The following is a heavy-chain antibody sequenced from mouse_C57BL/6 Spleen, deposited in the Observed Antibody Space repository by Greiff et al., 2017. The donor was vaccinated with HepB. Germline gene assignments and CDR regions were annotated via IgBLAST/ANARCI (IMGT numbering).Heavy chain of an antibody. Sequence: EVKLMESGGGLVQPGGSLSLSCAASGFTFTDYYMSWVRQPPGKALEWLGVIRNKANGYTTEYSASVKGRFTISRDNSQSILYLQMNALSAEDSATYYCASHYYPYYYAMDYWGQGTSVTVSS. CDR3: ASHYYPYYYAMDY. CDR1: GFTFTDYY. CDR2: IRNKANGYTT. D-gene: IGHD1-2*01. J-gene: IGHJ4*01. V-gene: IGHV7-3*01.